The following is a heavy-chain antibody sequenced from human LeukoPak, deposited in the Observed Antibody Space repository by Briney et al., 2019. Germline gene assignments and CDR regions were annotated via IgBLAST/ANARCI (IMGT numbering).Heavy chain of an antibody. Sequence: GGSLRLSCAASGFTFSSYAMSWVRQAPGKGLEWVSAISGSGGSTYYAASVKGRFTISRDNSKNTLYLQMNSLRAEDTAVYYCAKDSYYYYGMDVWGQGTTVTVSS. CDR1: GFTFSSYA. V-gene: IGHV3-23*01. CDR2: ISGSGGST. J-gene: IGHJ6*02. CDR3: AKDSYYYYGMDV.